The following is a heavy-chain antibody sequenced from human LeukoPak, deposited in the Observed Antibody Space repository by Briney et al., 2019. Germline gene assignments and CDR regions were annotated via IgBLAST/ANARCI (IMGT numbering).Heavy chain of an antibody. Sequence: ASVKVSCKASGYTFTSYDVNWVRQATGQGLEWMGWMNSNSGNTGYAQKFQGRVTMTRNTSISTAYMELSSLRSEDTAVYYCARDQGVTIFGVVTAPPYYYMDVWGKGTTVTVSS. CDR1: GYTFTSYD. CDR3: ARDQGVTIFGVVTAPPYYYMDV. V-gene: IGHV1-8*01. J-gene: IGHJ6*03. D-gene: IGHD3-3*01. CDR2: MNSNSGNT.